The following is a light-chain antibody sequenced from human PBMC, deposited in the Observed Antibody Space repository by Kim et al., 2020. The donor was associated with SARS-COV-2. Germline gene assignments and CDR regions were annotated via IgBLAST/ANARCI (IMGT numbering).Light chain of an antibody. V-gene: IGKV3-11*01. Sequence: EIVLTQSPATLSLSPGERATLSCRASQSVSSYLAWYQQKPGQAPRLLIYDSSNRATGIPARFSGSGSGTDFTLTISSLEPDDSAVYYCQQRGDWPLTFGGGTKLEI. CDR1: QSVSSY. J-gene: IGKJ4*01. CDR2: DSS. CDR3: QQRGDWPLT.